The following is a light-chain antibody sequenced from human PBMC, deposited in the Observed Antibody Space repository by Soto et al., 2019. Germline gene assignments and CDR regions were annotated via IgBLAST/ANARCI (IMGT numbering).Light chain of an antibody. V-gene: IGLV2-8*01. CDR1: SSDVGDSKY. CDR3: SSYAGSNNFRV. CDR2: EIS. J-gene: IGLJ2*01. Sequence: QSALTQPPSASGSPGQSVTISRTGTSSDVGDSKYVSWYQQQPGKAPKVIIYEISERPSGVPDRFSGSKSGNTASLTVSGLRAEDEADYDCSSYAGSNNFRVFGGGTKLAVL.